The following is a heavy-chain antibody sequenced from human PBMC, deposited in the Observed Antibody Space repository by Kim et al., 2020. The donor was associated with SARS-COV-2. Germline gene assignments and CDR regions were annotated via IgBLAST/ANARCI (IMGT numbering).Heavy chain of an antibody. J-gene: IGHJ4*02. Sequence: DSVKGRFTITRDNAKDSLYLQMNSLRAEDTALYYCAKEFIFRSNPRGGFDYWGQGTLVTVSS. D-gene: IGHD3-3*02. CDR3: AKEFIFRSNPRGGFDY. V-gene: IGHV3-9*01.